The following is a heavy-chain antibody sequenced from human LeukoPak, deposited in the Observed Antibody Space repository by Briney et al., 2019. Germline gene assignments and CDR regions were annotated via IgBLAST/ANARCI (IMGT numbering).Heavy chain of an antibody. CDR3: ARDREYYNWNLRRYYYMDV. CDR2: ISSSSNYI. J-gene: IGHJ6*03. CDR1: GFTFSSYS. Sequence: GGSLRLSCAASGFTFSSYSMNWVRQAPGKGLEWVSSISSSSNYIYYADSVKGRVTISRDNAKNSLYLQMNSLRAEDTAVYYCARDREYYNWNLRRYYYMDVWGKGTTVTVSS. D-gene: IGHD1-7*01. V-gene: IGHV3-21*01.